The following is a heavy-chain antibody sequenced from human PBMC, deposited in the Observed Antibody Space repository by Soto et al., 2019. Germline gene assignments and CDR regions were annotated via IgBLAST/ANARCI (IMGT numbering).Heavy chain of an antibody. J-gene: IGHJ6*02. CDR2: IIPIFGTA. V-gene: IGHV1-69*13. CDR3: ASWSIAARPTTYYYGMDV. D-gene: IGHD6-6*01. Sequence: GASVKVSCKASGGTFSSYAISWVRQAPGQGLEWMGGIIPIFGTANYAQKFQGRVTITADESTSTAYMELSSLRSEDTAVYYCASWSIAARPTTYYYGMDVWGQGTTVTVSS. CDR1: GGTFSSYA.